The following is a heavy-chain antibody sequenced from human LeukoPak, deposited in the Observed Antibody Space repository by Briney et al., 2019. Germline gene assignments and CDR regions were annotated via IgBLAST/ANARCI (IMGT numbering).Heavy chain of an antibody. Sequence: ASVKVSCKASGYTFTSYDINWVRQATGQGLEWMGWMNPNSGNTGYAQKFQGRVTMTRNTSISTAYMELSSLRSDDTAVFYCARDQYDYVWGSYRPYFDYWGQGTLVTVSS. J-gene: IGHJ4*02. CDR1: GYTFTSYD. CDR3: ARDQYDYVWGSYRPYFDY. V-gene: IGHV1-8*01. D-gene: IGHD3-16*02. CDR2: MNPNSGNT.